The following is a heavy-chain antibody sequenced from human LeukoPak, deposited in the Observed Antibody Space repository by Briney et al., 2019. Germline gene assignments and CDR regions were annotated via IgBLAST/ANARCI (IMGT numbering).Heavy chain of an antibody. CDR2: IYNGGNT. CDR3: ANSISMDFEF. Sequence: SETLSLTCTVSGGSVSSNYWNWIRQPAGKGLEWIGLIYNGGNTNYNPSLESRVTISIDRSKNQFSLKLTSVTAADTAVYYCANSISMDFEFWGQGTLVTVSS. J-gene: IGHJ4*02. V-gene: IGHV4-4*07. CDR1: GGSVSSNY. D-gene: IGHD2/OR15-2a*01.